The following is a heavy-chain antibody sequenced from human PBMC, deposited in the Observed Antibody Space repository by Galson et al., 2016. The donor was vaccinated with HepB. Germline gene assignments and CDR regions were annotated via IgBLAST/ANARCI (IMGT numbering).Heavy chain of an antibody. V-gene: IGHV1-69*10. J-gene: IGHJ5*02. CDR2: IIPLLGIA. CDR3: ARGFYDILPDYLSDPKTKWSWFDP. D-gene: IGHD3-9*01. Sequence: SVKVSCKASGGSFTTYAITWVRQAPGQGLEWMGGIIPLLGIADYAQKFQGRVTLAADETATTAYMELSSLRSEDTAVYYCARGFYDILPDYLSDPKTKWSWFDPWGQGTLVTVSS. CDR1: GGSFTTYA.